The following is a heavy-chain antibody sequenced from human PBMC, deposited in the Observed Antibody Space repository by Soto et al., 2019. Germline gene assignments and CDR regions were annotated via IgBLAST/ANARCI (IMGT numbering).Heavy chain of an antibody. Sequence: GGSLRLSCAASGFTFSSYAMSWVRQAPGKGLEWVSAISGSGGSTYYADSVKGRFTISRDNSKNTLYLQMNSLRAEDTAVYYCAKHPYSSGWYAESVREENWFDPWGQGTLVTVSS. CDR3: AKHPYSSGWYAESVREENWFDP. J-gene: IGHJ5*02. D-gene: IGHD6-19*01. V-gene: IGHV3-23*01. CDR1: GFTFSSYA. CDR2: ISGSGGST.